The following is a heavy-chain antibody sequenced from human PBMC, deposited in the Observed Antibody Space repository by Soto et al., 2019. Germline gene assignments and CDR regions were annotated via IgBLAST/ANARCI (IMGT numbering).Heavy chain of an antibody. CDR1: GFTFSTYG. Sequence: EVQLLESGGGLVQPGGSLRLSCTASGFTFSTYGMSWVRQAPGKGLEWVSSLSGDGTTTYYIDSVKGRFTISRDNSRNTLSLQMNSLRTEDTAIYYCAKDISFDTSAYNYWGQGILVVVSS. CDR2: LSGDGTTT. D-gene: IGHD3-22*01. J-gene: IGHJ4*02. CDR3: AKDISFDTSAYNY. V-gene: IGHV3-23*01.